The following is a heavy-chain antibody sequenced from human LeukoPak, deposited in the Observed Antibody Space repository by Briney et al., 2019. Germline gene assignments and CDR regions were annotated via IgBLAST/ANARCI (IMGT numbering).Heavy chain of an antibody. V-gene: IGHV1-2*02. CDR2: INPNSGGT. Sequence: GASVKVSCKASGYTFTGYYMHWVRQAPGQGLEWMGWINPNSGGTNYAQKFQGRVTMTRDTSISTAYMELSRLRSDDTAVYYCARSRIAARRGHWFDPWDQGTLVTVSS. J-gene: IGHJ5*02. D-gene: IGHD6-6*01. CDR1: GYTFTGYY. CDR3: ARSRIAARRGHWFDP.